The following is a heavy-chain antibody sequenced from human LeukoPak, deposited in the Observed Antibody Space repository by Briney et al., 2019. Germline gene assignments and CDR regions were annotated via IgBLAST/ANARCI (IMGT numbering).Heavy chain of an antibody. Sequence: PSETLSLTCTVSGGSMNNYYWNWIRQPAGKGLEWIGHIYSSGSTNYNPSLKSRVTISIDTSKDQFFLKLSSVTAADTAVYCCARRTDYWGPGTLVTVSS. V-gene: IGHV4-4*07. CDR1: GGSMNNYY. J-gene: IGHJ4*02. D-gene: IGHD1-14*01. CDR3: ARRTDY. CDR2: IYSSGST.